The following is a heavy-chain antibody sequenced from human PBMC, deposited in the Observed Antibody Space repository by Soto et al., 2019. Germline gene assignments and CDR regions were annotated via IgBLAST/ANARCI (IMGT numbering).Heavy chain of an antibody. J-gene: IGHJ4*02. Sequence: QVQLVQSGAEVKKPGSSVKVSCTASGGTFSSYSINWVRQAPGQGLEWMGEITPIFGTANYAQKFQGRVTITADESTSTAYMEPSSLRSEDTAGYYCARDGGRHSGGIDYWGQGTLVTVSS. V-gene: IGHV1-69*01. CDR2: ITPIFGTA. CDR3: ARDGGRHSGGIDY. D-gene: IGHD1-26*01. CDR1: GGTFSSYS.